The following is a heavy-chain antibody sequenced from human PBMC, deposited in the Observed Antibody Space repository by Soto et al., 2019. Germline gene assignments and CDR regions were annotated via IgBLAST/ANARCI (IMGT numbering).Heavy chain of an antibody. CDR2: ISAYDGNT. V-gene: IGHV1-18*01. J-gene: IGHJ6*02. CDR1: CYTFASFG. Sequence: SVKVSCKASCYTFASFGVNWVRQAPGQGLEWMGWISAYDGNTNYAQRFQGRVTMTTDTSTTTAYMELTSLRSDDTAVYYCARPLDYYYYAMDVWGQGTTVTAP. CDR3: ARPLDYYYYAMDV.